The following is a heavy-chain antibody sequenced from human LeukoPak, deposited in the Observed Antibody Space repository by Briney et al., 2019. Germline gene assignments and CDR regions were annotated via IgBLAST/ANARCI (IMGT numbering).Heavy chain of an antibody. CDR3: ARRDLIYGDSTLDY. V-gene: IGHV4-31*03. D-gene: IGHD2-21*02. J-gene: IGHJ4*02. Sequence: PSETLSLTCTVSGGSISSGGYYWSWIRQHPGKGLEWIGYIYYSGSTYYNPSLKSRVTISVDTPQNQFSLQLRSVTAADTAVYFCARRDLIYGDSTLDYWGQGTLVTVSP. CDR2: IYYSGST. CDR1: GGSISSGGYY.